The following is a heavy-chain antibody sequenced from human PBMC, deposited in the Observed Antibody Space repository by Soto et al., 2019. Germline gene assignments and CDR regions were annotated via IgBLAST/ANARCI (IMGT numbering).Heavy chain of an antibody. V-gene: IGHV3-21*01. D-gene: IGHD2-15*01. CDR2: ISSSSTYI. Sequence: GGSLRLSCAASGFTLSSYSMNWVRQAPGKGLEWVSSISSSSTYIYYADSVKGRFTISRDNAKNSVYLQMNSLRAEDTAVYYCEREALGVSATINFDSWGPGTLVTVSS. CDR3: EREALGVSATINFDS. J-gene: IGHJ4*02. CDR1: GFTLSSYS.